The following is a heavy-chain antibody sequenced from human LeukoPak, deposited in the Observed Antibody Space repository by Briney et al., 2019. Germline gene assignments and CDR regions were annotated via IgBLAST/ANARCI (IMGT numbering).Heavy chain of an antibody. V-gene: IGHV3-48*04. J-gene: IGHJ4*02. D-gene: IGHD4-17*01. CDR2: ISSTGSSI. Sequence: PGGSLRLSCAASGFTFSSYTMNWVRQAPGKGLEWASYISSTGSSIYYTDSVKGRFTISRDNAKNSLYLQMNSLRAEDTAVYYCARDRTTVTTRSRYFDYWGQGTLDTVSS. CDR1: GFTFSSYT. CDR3: ARDRTTVTTRSRYFDY.